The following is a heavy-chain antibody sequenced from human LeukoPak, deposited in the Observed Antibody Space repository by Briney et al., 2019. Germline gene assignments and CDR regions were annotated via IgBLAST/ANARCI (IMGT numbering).Heavy chain of an antibody. CDR1: GFRFSRNW. CDR3: AKAYGYCTTTSCSHEEFDY. D-gene: IGHD2-2*01. Sequence: GGSLRLSCAASGFRFSRNWMSWVRQAPGKGLEWVAVISYDGSNKYYADSVKGRFAISRDNSKNTLYLQMNSLRAEDTAVYYCAKAYGYCTTTSCSHEEFDYWGQGTLVTVSS. J-gene: IGHJ4*02. CDR2: ISYDGSNK. V-gene: IGHV3-30*18.